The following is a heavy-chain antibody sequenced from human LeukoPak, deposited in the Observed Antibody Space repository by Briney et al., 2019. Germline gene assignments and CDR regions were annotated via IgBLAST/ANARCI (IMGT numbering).Heavy chain of an antibody. V-gene: IGHV3-23*01. CDR1: GFTFSSYA. CDR2: ISGSGGST. J-gene: IGHJ4*02. D-gene: IGHD4-23*01. CDR3: ASWVVTPIDY. Sequence: GGSLRLSCAASGFTFSSYAMSWVRQATGKRLEWVSAISGSGGSTYYADSVKGRFTISRDNSKNTLYLQMNSLRAEDTAVYYCASWVVTPIDYWGQGTLVTVSS.